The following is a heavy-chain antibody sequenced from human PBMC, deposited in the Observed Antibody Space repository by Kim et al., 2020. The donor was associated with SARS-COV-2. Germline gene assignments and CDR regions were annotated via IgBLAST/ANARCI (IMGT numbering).Heavy chain of an antibody. V-gene: IGHV1-18*04. CDR1: GYTFTSYG. Sequence: ASVKVSCKASGYTFTSYGISWVRQAPGQGLEWMGWISAYNGNTNYAQKLQGRVTMTTDTSTSTAYMELRSLRSDDTAVYYCARDGIAARAVNYYYYYGMDVWGQGTTVTVSS. J-gene: IGHJ6*02. CDR2: ISAYNGNT. CDR3: ARDGIAARAVNYYYYYGMDV. D-gene: IGHD6-6*01.